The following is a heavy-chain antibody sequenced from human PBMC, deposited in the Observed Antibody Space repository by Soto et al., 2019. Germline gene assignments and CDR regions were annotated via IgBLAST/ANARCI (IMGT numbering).Heavy chain of an antibody. CDR2: IYYSGST. D-gene: IGHD3-22*01. Sequence: SETLSLTCTVSGGSISSYYWSWIRQPPGKGLEWIGYIYYSGSTNYNPSLKSRVTISVDTSKNQFSLKLSSVTAADTAVYYCARGALYDSSGYSLDYWGQGTLVTVSS. CDR1: GGSISSYY. V-gene: IGHV4-59*01. CDR3: ARGALYDSSGYSLDY. J-gene: IGHJ4*02.